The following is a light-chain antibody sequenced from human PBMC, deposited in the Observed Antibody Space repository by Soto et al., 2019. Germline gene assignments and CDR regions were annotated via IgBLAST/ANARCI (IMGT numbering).Light chain of an antibody. CDR3: QQYFATPRT. CDR2: WAS. J-gene: IGKJ1*01. V-gene: IGKV4-1*01. Sequence: DIVMTQSPDSLAVYLGERATINCKPRQSVFYTSVNKHYLAWYQHKEGQPPKLLIYWASTRESGVPDRFSGSGSGTDFTLTIRNLQPEDVAVYFCQQYFATPRTFGQGTKVQLK. CDR1: QSVFYTSVNKHY.